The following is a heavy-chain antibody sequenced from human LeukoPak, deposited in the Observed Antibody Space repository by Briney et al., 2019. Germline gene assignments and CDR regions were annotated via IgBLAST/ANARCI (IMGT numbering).Heavy chain of an antibody. Sequence: PGRSLRLSCAAPGFTFSSYAMHWVRQAPGKGLEWVAVISYDGSNKYYADSVKGRFTISRDNSKNTLYLQMNSLRAEDTAVYYCARDWSDYVDYWGQGTLVTVSS. CDR3: ARDWSDYVDY. CDR2: ISYDGSNK. J-gene: IGHJ4*02. D-gene: IGHD3-3*01. CDR1: GFTFSSYA. V-gene: IGHV3-30*04.